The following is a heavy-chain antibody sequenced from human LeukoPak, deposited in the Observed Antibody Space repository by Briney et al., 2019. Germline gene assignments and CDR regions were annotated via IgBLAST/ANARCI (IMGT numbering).Heavy chain of an antibody. Sequence: RPGGCLRLSWAAAGFTLDDYAMSWVRHAPGKGRESVSAINWPCCSTGYLASVKGRFAISTDNANTSLYLQMNRLRGEDTALYYCARDAHFGGVFDIWGQGTMVTVSS. J-gene: IGHJ3*02. CDR2: INWPCCST. D-gene: IGHD2-21*01. CDR3: ARDAHFGGVFDI. V-gene: IGHV3-20*04. CDR1: GFTLDDYA.